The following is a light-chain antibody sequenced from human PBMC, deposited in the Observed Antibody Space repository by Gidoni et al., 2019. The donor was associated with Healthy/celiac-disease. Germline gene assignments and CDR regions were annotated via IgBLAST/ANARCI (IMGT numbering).Light chain of an antibody. J-gene: IGKJ1*01. V-gene: IGKV3-15*01. CDR2: GAS. CDR1: QSVSSN. Sequence: EIVMTHSPATLSVSPGERANLPCRASQSVSSNLAWYQQKPGQAPRLLIYGASTRATGIPARFSGSGSGTEFTLTISSLQSEDFAVYYCQQYNNWPQTFGQGTKVEIK. CDR3: QQYNNWPQT.